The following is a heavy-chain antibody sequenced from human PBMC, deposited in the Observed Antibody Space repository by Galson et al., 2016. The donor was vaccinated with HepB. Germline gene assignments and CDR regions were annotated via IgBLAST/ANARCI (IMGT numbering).Heavy chain of an antibody. CDR3: AKGGPNYYGSGSYSQLEF. CDR1: GFTFSGSA. D-gene: IGHD3-10*01. CDR2: ISYDGSNA. V-gene: IGHV3-30*04. J-gene: IGHJ4*02. Sequence: SLRLSCAASGFTFSGSALHWVRQASGKGLEWATFISYDGSNAYYADSVKGRFTVTRDNSKNTLYLQMNSLRPEDTAVYYCAKGGPNYYGSGSYSQLEFWGQGTLVTVSS.